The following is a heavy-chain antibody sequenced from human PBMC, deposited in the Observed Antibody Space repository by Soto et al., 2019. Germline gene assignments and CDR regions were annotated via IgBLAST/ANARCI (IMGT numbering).Heavy chain of an antibody. CDR2: MFYGGST. D-gene: IGHD3-10*01. CDR3: ARQVGSGSYSNWFDP. CDR1: GGSVSSNIYY. Sequence: SETLSLTCTVSGGSVSSNIYYWGWIRQPPGKGLEWFGIMFYGGSTFYNPSLRSRVTMSVDTSKGQFSLRLCSVTAADTAVYYCARQVGSGSYSNWFDPWGQGTLVTVSS. V-gene: IGHV4-39*01. J-gene: IGHJ5*02.